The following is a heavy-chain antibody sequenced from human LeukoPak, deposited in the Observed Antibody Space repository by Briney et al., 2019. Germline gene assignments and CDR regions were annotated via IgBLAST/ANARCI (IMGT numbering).Heavy chain of an antibody. CDR2: MSYSGRT. CDR3: ARSPQGTATTANWLDP. Sequence: SETLSLTCTVSGGSISSSSYYWGWIRQPPGKGLEWIGSMSYSGRTYYNPSLKTRVTVSLDTSKNQFSLNLISVTAADTAVYYCARSPQGTATTANWLDPWGQGTLVTVSS. CDR1: GGSISSSSYY. J-gene: IGHJ5*02. V-gene: IGHV4-39*07. D-gene: IGHD4-17*01.